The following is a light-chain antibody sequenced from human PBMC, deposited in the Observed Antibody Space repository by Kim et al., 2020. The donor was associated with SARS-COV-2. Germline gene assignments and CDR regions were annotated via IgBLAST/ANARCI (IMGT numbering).Light chain of an antibody. V-gene: IGKV3-15*01. Sequence: SPGERATLSCRASQSVGSKLAWYQQKPGQAPRLLMYGASTRATGIPARFSGSGSGTEFTLTISSLQSEDFALYYCQQYNNWPPWTFGRGTKVDIK. CDR2: GAS. CDR3: QQYNNWPPWT. J-gene: IGKJ1*01. CDR1: QSVGSK.